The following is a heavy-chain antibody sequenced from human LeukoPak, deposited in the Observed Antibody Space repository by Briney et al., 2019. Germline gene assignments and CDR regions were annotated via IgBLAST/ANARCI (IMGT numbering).Heavy chain of an antibody. CDR2: IIPIFGTP. J-gene: IGHJ6*02. CDR3: ARGSGTITMVRGVFYGMDV. D-gene: IGHD3-10*01. Sequence: SVKVSCKASGGTFSSYGISWVRQAPGQGLEWMGGIIPIFGTPNYAQKFQGRVTITADESTSTAYMELSSLRSEDTAVYYCARGSGTITMVRGVFYGMDVWGQGTTVTVSS. CDR1: GGTFSSYG. V-gene: IGHV1-69*01.